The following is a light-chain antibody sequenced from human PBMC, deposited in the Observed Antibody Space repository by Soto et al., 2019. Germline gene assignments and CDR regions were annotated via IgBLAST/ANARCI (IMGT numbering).Light chain of an antibody. CDR2: EDN. V-gene: IGLV6-57*04. CDR1: SGSIASNF. Sequence: NFMLTQPHSVSESPGKTVTISCTRSSGSIASNFVQWYQQRPGSAPTTVIYEDNQRPSGVPDRFSGSIDSSSNSASLTISGLKTEDEAAYYCQSYDSTSWVFGVGTQLTVL. CDR3: QSYDSTSWV. J-gene: IGLJ3*02.